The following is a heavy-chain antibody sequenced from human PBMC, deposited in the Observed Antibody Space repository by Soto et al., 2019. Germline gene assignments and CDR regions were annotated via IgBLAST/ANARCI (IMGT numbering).Heavy chain of an antibody. D-gene: IGHD2-2*01. J-gene: IGHJ6*02. Sequence: ASVKASCKASGYTFTSYGISWVRQAPGQGLEWMGWISAYNGNTNYAQKLQGRVTMTTDTSTSTAYMELKSLRSDDTAVYYCARDLSSTSCYSCYYGMDVWGQGTTVTVSS. CDR1: GYTFTSYG. CDR3: ARDLSSTSCYSCYYGMDV. CDR2: ISAYNGNT. V-gene: IGHV1-18*01.